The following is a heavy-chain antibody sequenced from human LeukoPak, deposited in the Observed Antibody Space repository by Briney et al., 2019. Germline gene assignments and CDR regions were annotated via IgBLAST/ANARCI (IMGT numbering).Heavy chain of an antibody. Sequence: SGGSLRLSCAASGFTFSSYTMSWVRQAPGKGLEWVSGVSGSGGNIHYADSVKGRFTISRDNSKNTLYLQMNSLRAEDTAVYYCAKEPASSGWFDPWGQGTLVAVSS. V-gene: IGHV3-23*01. CDR1: GFTFSSYT. D-gene: IGHD6-19*01. CDR2: VSGSGGNI. J-gene: IGHJ5*02. CDR3: AKEPASSGWFDP.